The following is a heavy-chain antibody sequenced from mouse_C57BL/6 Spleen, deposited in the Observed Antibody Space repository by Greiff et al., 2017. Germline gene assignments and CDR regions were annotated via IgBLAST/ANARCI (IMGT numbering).Heavy chain of an antibody. Sequence: QVQLQQSGAELARPGASVKLSCKASGYTFTSYGISWVKQRTGQGLEWIGEIYPRSGNTYYNEKFKGKDTLTADKSSSTAYMELRSLTSEDSAVYFCARTSNLPYAMDYWGQGTSVTVSS. J-gene: IGHJ4*01. CDR2: IYPRSGNT. CDR1: GYTFTSYG. CDR3: ARTSNLPYAMDY. D-gene: IGHD2-5*01. V-gene: IGHV1-81*01.